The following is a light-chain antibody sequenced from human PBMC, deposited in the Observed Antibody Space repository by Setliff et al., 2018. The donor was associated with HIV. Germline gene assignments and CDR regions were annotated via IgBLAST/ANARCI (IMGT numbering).Light chain of an antibody. J-gene: IGLJ1*01. V-gene: IGLV2-23*02. CDR3: CSYAGSSALYV. Sequence: QSALTQPASVSGSPGQSITISCTGTSSDVGGYNYVSWCQQHPGKAPKLMIYDVSKRPSGVSNRFSGSKSGNTASLTISGLQAEDEADYYCCSYAGSSALYVFGIGTKVTVL. CDR2: DVS. CDR1: SSDVGGYNY.